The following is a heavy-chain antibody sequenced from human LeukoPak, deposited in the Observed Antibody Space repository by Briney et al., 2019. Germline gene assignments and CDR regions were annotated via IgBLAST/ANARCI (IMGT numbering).Heavy chain of an antibody. V-gene: IGHV3-21*01. CDR1: GFTFSSYS. D-gene: IGHD1-26*01. CDR3: AKDRYSGSYSSDY. J-gene: IGHJ4*02. CDR2: ISSSSYI. Sequence: GGSLRLSCAASGFTFSSYSMNWVRQAPGKGLEWVSSISSSSYIYYADSVKGRFTISRDNAKNSLYLQMNSLRAEDTAVYYCAKDRYSGSYSSDYWGQGTLVTVSS.